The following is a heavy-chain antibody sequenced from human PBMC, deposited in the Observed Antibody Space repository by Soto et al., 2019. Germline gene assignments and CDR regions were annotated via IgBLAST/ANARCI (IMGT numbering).Heavy chain of an antibody. D-gene: IGHD3-22*01. J-gene: IGHJ4*02. Sequence: SETLSLTCTVSGGSISSGGYYWSWIRQHPGKGLEWIGYIYYSGSTYYNPSLKSRVTISVDTSKNQFSLKLSSVTAADTAVYYCARLYYYDSSGYYGYSDYWGQGTLVTVSS. CDR2: IYYSGST. CDR1: GGSISSGGYY. V-gene: IGHV4-31*03. CDR3: ARLYYYDSSGYYGYSDY.